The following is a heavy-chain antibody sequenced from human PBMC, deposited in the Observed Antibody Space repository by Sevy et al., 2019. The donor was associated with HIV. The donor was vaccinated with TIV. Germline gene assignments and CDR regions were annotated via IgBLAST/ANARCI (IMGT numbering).Heavy chain of an antibody. J-gene: IGHJ4*02. Sequence: GGSLRLSCVASGFTFSSYEMNWVRQAPGKGLEWVSYISNSSTSMYYSDSVKGRFTISRDNARNSLYLQMNSLSAEDTAVYYCARDLPPSATTVAHFDCWGQGTLVTVSS. V-gene: IGHV3-48*03. D-gene: IGHD4-17*01. CDR2: ISNSSTSM. CDR3: ARDLPPSATTVAHFDC. CDR1: GFTFSSYE.